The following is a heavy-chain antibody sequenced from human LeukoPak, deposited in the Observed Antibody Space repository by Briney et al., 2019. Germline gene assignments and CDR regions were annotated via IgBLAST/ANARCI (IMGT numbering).Heavy chain of an antibody. CDR1: GFTFSSYS. J-gene: IGHJ6*03. Sequence: PGGSLRLSCAASGFTFSSYSMNWVRQAPGKGLEWVSSISSSSSYIYYADSVKGRFTISRDNAKNSLYLQMNSLRAEDTDVYYCARDLTPYSGYDLSDYYYYMDVWGKGTTVTIAS. CDR2: ISSSSSYI. CDR3: ARDLTPYSGYDLSDYYYYMDV. D-gene: IGHD5-12*01. V-gene: IGHV3-21*01.